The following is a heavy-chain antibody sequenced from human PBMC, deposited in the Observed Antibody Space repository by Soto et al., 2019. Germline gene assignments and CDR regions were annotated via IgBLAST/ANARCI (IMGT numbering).Heavy chain of an antibody. J-gene: IGHJ4*02. CDR1: GGTFSRNT. V-gene: IGHV1-69*13. Sequence: SVKVSCKASGGTFSRNTISWVRQAPGQGLEWMGGIIPIFGTANYAQKFQGRVTITADESTSTAYMELSRLRSEDTAVYYCARQFHYDSSGYYYAYWGQGTLVTV. D-gene: IGHD3-22*01. CDR2: IIPIFGTA. CDR3: ARQFHYDSSGYYYAY.